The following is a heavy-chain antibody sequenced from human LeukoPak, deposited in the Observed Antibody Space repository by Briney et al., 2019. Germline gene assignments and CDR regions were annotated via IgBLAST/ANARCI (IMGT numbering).Heavy chain of an antibody. CDR3: AKDRYTAMVGPSAY. D-gene: IGHD5-18*01. Sequence: PGGSLRLSCAASGFTFSNSAMIWVRQAPGKGLEWVSAISASGIFTYDADSVKGRCTISRDNFKNTVYLQLTSLRAEDTAVYYCAKDRYTAMVGPSAYWGQGTLVTVSS. CDR1: GFTFSNSA. V-gene: IGHV3-23*01. J-gene: IGHJ4*02. CDR2: ISASGIFT.